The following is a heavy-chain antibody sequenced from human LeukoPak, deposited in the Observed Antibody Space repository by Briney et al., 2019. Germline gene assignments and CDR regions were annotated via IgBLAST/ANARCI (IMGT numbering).Heavy chain of an antibody. CDR3: ARARETEAIDY. Sequence: SETLSLTCAVYGGSFSGYYWTWIRQFPGKGLQWIGEINNSGSTNCDPSLKSRVTLSVDTSKNQFSLKLTSVTAADTAVYYCARARETEAIDYWSQGTLVTVSS. V-gene: IGHV4-34*01. CDR1: GGSFSGYY. CDR2: INNSGST. J-gene: IGHJ4*02.